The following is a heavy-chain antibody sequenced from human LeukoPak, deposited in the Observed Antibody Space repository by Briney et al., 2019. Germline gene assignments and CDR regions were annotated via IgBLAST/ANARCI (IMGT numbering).Heavy chain of an antibody. CDR2: IYYSGST. CDR3: ARLVPLWSRNSDAFDI. CDR1: GGSISNDNYY. J-gene: IGHJ3*02. Sequence: SETLSLTCTVSGGSISNDNYYWGWIRQPPGKGLEWIGYIYYSGSTNYNPSLKSRVTISVDTSKNQFSLKLSSVTAADTAVYYCARLVPLWSRNSDAFDIWGQGTMVTVSS. D-gene: IGHD3-10*01. V-gene: IGHV4-61*01.